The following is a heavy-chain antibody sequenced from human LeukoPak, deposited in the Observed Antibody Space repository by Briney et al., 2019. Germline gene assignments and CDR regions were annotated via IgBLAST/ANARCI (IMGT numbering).Heavy chain of an antibody. J-gene: IGHJ6*03. D-gene: IGHD1-26*01. Sequence: ASVKVSCKASGYTFTGYYIHWVRQAPGQGLEWMGWINPNSGGTNYAQKFQGRVTMTRNTSISTAYMELSSLRSEDTAVYYCARGSRVWQLLNYYYYYYMDVWGKGTTVTISS. CDR1: GYTFTGYY. CDR3: ARGSRVWQLLNYYYYYYMDV. V-gene: IGHV1-2*02. CDR2: INPNSGGT.